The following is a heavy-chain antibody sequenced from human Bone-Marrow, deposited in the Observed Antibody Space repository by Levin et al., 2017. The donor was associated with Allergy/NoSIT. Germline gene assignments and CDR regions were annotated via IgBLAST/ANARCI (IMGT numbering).Heavy chain of an antibody. J-gene: IGHJ5*02. Sequence: PGGSLRLSCAASGFSVSSDYMSWVRQAPGKGLEWVSIIYASGRTYYADSVKGRFTISTDNSKNTLYLQMNTLRVEDTALYFCARGLAAAGTGWFDPWGQGTQVTVSS. CDR3: ARGLAAAGTGWFDP. CDR1: GFSVSSDY. D-gene: IGHD6-13*01. V-gene: IGHV3-53*01. CDR2: IYASGRT.